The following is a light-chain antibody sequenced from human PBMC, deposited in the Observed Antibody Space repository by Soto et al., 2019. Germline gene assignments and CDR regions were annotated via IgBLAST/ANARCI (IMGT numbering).Light chain of an antibody. V-gene: IGLV2-14*03. CDR1: RTDVDGHDY. Sequence: QSVLTQPASVSGSPEQSITISCTGARTDVDGHDYVSWYQQHPGQAPKLMIFDVHNRPSGVSSRFSGSKSGDTASLTISGLQAEDDGDYYCSSYTASAPFYVFGTGTKLTVL. CDR3: SSYTASAPFYV. CDR2: DVH. J-gene: IGLJ1*01.